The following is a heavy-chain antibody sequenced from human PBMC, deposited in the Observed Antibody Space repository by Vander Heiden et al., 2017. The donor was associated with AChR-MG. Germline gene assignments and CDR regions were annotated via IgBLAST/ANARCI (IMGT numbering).Heavy chain of an antibody. Sequence: QVQLVQSGAEVKKPGSSVKVSCKASGGTFSSYAISWVRQAPGQGLEWMGGIIPIFGTANYAQKVQGRVTITADKSTSTAYMELSSLRSEDTAVYYCASSGGPYAIRDIDYWCQGTLVTVSS. CDR3: ASSGGPYAIRDIDY. V-gene: IGHV1-69*06. CDR1: GGTFSSYA. CDR2: IIPIFGTA. D-gene: IGHD2-8*01. J-gene: IGHJ4*02.